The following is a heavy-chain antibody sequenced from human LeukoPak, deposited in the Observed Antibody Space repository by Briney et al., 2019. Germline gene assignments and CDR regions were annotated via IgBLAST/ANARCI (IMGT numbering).Heavy chain of an antibody. CDR2: IYYSGST. Sequence: SETLSLTCTVSGGSISSYYWSWIRQPPGKGLEWIGYIYYSGSTNYNPSLTSRVTISVDTSKNQLSLKLSSVTAADTAVYYCARDSYDSSGYDEFDPWGQGTLVTVSS. CDR1: GGSISSYY. CDR3: ARDSYDSSGYDEFDP. D-gene: IGHD3-22*01. V-gene: IGHV4-59*01. J-gene: IGHJ5*02.